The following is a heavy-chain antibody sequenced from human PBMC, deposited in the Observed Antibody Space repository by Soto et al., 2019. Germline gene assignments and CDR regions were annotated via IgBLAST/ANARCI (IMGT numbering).Heavy chain of an antibody. CDR1: GGSISSSSYY. CDR2: IYYSGST. D-gene: IGHD6-19*01. J-gene: IGHJ5*02. Sequence: QLQLQESGPGLVKPSETLSLTCTVSGGSISSSSYYWGWLRQPPGKGLEWIGSIYYSGSTYYNPSLTGRVTMSLDTSKNQFPLKLSLVTAADTAVYYCARHGVHRGGWAGPWGQGTLVTVSS. CDR3: ARHGVHRGGWAGP. V-gene: IGHV4-39*01.